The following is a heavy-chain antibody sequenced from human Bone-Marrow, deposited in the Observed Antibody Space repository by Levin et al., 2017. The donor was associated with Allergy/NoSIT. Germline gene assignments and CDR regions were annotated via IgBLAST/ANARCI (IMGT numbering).Heavy chain of an antibody. CDR1: GFTFSSYA. CDR3: AKPVSGWYTFDY. D-gene: IGHD6-19*01. J-gene: IGHJ4*02. CDR2: VSGGGGST. Sequence: LSLTCAASGFTFSSYAMNWVRQAPGQGLEWVSAVSGGGGSTYYADSVKGRFTISRDNYKNTLYLQMNSLRAEDTAVYYCAKPVSGWYTFDYWGQGTLVTVSS. V-gene: IGHV3-23*01.